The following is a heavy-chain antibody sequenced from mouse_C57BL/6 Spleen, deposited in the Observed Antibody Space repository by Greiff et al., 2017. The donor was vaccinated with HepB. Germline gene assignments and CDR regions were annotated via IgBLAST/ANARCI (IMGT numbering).Heavy chain of an antibody. CDR2: ISSGGSYT. Sequence: VQLQQSGGDLVKPGGSLKLSCAASGFTFSSYGMSWVRQTPDKRLEWVATISSGGSYTYYPDSVKGRFTISRDNAKNTLYLQMSSLKSEDTAMYYCARNYGSSYGAMDYWGQGTSVTVSS. D-gene: IGHD1-1*01. CDR3: ARNYGSSYGAMDY. V-gene: IGHV5-6*01. CDR1: GFTFSSYG. J-gene: IGHJ4*01.